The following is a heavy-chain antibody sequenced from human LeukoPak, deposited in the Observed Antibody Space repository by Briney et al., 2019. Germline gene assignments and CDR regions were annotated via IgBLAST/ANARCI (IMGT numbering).Heavy chain of an antibody. CDR3: ARDLGQYYDTSDNWFDP. J-gene: IGHJ5*02. CDR2: INSDGINT. Sequence: PGGSLRLSCAASGFTFSNYWMHWVRQAPGKGLVWVSRINSDGINTSYADSVKGRFTISRVNAKNTLNLQMNSLRAEDTAVYYCARDLGQYYDTSDNWFDPWGQGTLVTVSS. V-gene: IGHV3-74*01. D-gene: IGHD3-22*01. CDR1: GFTFSNYW.